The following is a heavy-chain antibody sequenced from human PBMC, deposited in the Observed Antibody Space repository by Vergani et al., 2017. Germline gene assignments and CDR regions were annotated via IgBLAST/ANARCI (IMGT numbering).Heavy chain of an antibody. J-gene: IGHJ6*03. D-gene: IGHD6-19*01. V-gene: IGHV1-3*01. CDR3: ARVGGDGSGSRTYYYDYMDV. CDR1: GYTFTSYA. Sequence: QVQLVQSGAEVRKPGASVKVSCKASGYTFTSYAMHWVRQAPGQRLEWMGWINAGNGNTKYSQKFQGRVTITRDTSASTAYMELSSVRSEDPAVYYCARVGGDGSGSRTYYYDYMDVWGKGTTVTVSS. CDR2: INAGNGNT.